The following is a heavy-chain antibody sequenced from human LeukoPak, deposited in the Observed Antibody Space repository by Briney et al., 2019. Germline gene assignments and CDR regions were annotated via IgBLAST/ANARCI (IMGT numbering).Heavy chain of an antibody. CDR2: INPSGGST. V-gene: IGHV1-46*01. CDR1: GYTFTSYY. D-gene: IGHD4-17*01. J-gene: IGHJ4*02. Sequence: ASVKVSCKASGYTFTSYYMHWVRQAPGQGLEWMGIINPSGGSTSYAQKLQGRVTMTRDTSTSTVYMELSSLRSEDTAVYYCARDPPYYGDASFYFDYWGQGTLVTVSS. CDR3: ARDPPYYGDASFYFDY.